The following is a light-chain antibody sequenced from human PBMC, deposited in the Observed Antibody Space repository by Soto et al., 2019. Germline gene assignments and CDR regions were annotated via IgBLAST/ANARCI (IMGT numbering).Light chain of an antibody. CDR1: QSVSNW. CDR3: QQYTT. Sequence: DIQMTQSPSTLSASVGERVTITCRASQSVSNWLAWYQQKPGKAPKFLIYDVSSLQSGVPSRFSGSGSGTEFTLTISSLQPDDFATYYCQQYTTFGQGTKVDIK. CDR2: DVS. V-gene: IGKV1-5*01. J-gene: IGKJ1*01.